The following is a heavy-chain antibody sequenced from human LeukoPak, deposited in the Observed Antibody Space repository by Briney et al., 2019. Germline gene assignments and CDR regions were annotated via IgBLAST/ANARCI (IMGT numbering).Heavy chain of an antibody. CDR3: ARSLIVFDY. D-gene: IGHD3-22*01. V-gene: IGHV4-39*01. CDR1: GGSISPYY. CDR2: IYYSGST. J-gene: IGHJ4*02. Sequence: SETLSLTCTVSGGSISPYYWGWIRQPPGKGLEWIGSIYYSGSTYYNPSLKSRVTISVDTSKNQLPLKLSSVTAADTAVYYCARSLIVFDYWGQGTLVTVSS.